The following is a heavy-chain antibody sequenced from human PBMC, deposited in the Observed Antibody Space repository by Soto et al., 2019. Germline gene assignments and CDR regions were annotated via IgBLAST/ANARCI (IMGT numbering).Heavy chain of an antibody. CDR1: GFTFSSYW. CDR3: ARSIVVVPAAIYYFDY. Sequence: GGSLRLSCAASGFTFSSYWMSWVRQAPGKGLEWVANIKQDGSEKYYVDSVKGRFTISRDNAKNSLYLQMNSLRAEDTAVYYCARSIVVVPAAIYYFDYWGQGTLVTVSS. CDR2: IKQDGSEK. J-gene: IGHJ4*02. D-gene: IGHD2-2*01. V-gene: IGHV3-7*01.